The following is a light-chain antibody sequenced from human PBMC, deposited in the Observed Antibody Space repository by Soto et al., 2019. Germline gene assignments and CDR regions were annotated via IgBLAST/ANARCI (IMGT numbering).Light chain of an antibody. J-gene: IGLJ1*01. V-gene: IGLV2-8*01. CDR1: SSDVGGYKY. CDR2: GVN. Sequence: QSALTQPPSASGSPGQSVTISCTGTSSDVGGYKYVSWYQQHPGKAPKLMIFGVNKPPSGVPDRFSGSKSGNTASLTVSGLQAEDEADYYCSSYAGINNLGVFGTGTKLTVL. CDR3: SSYAGINNLGV.